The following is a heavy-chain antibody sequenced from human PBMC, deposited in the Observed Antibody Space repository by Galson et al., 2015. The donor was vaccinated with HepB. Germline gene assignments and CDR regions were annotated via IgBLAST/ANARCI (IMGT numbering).Heavy chain of an antibody. Sequence: QSGAEVKKPGASVKVSCKASGYTFATYGISWVRQAPGQGLEWMGWISAHSGNPNYAQKLQGRVTMTTDTSTSTAYMELRSLRSDDTAVYYCARDLLRAGLRADVLNIWGQGTMVTVSS. D-gene: IGHD4-17*01. J-gene: IGHJ3*02. CDR2: ISAHSGNP. CDR1: GYTFATYG. V-gene: IGHV1-18*01. CDR3: ARDLLRAGLRADVLNI.